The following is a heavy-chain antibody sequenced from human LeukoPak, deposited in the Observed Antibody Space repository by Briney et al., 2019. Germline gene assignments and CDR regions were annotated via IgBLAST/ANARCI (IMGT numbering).Heavy chain of an antibody. CDR3: GIVVVPAAKGYAFDI. V-gene: IGHV3-21*01. J-gene: IGHJ3*02. Sequence: GGSLRLSCAASGFTFSSYSMNWVRQAPGKGLEWVSSISSSSSYIYYADSVKGRFTISRDNAKNSLYLQMNSLRAGDTAVYYCGIVVVPAAKGYAFDIWGQGTMVTVSS. CDR1: GFTFSSYS. CDR2: ISSSSSYI. D-gene: IGHD2-2*01.